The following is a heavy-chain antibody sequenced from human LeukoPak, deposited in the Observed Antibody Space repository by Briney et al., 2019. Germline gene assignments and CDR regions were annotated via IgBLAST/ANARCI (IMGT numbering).Heavy chain of an antibody. CDR3: ATLRIAAAGMISD. CDR2: IYSGGST. CDR1: GFTVSSNY. V-gene: IGHV3-66*01. D-gene: IGHD6-13*01. J-gene: IGHJ4*02. Sequence: PGGSLRLSCAASGFTVSSNYMSWVRQAPGKGLEWVSVIYSGGSTYYADSVKGRFTISRDNSKNTLYLQMNSLRAEDTAVYYCATLRIAAAGMISDWGQGTLVTVSS.